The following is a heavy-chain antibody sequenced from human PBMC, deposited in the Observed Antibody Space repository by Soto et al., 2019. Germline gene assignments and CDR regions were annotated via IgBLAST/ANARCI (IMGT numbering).Heavy chain of an antibody. CDR2: IYYSGST. CDR1: GGSISSGGYY. CDR3: ARVIAHDYYYGMYV. D-gene: IGHD2-21*01. V-gene: IGHV4-31*03. Sequence: QVQLQESGPGLVKPSQTLSLTCTVSGGSISSGGYYWSWIRQHPGKGLEWIEYIYYSGSTYYNPSLKSRVTISVDTSKTQFSLKLSSVTAADTAVYYCARVIAHDYYYGMYVWGQGTTVTVSS. J-gene: IGHJ6*02.